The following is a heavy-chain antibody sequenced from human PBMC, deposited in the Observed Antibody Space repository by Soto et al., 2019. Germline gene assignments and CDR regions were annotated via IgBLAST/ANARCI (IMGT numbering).Heavy chain of an antibody. CDR3: ARGPDDSDVPRWDH. V-gene: IGHV1-46*02. Sequence: QVQLVQSGPEVRKPGASVRLSCATSGYNFNQYYIHWVRQAPGQGREWMGIINLTGGTTEYAHKFRGGVTVTGDTSTRTAYMELSSLRSEDTAVYFCARGPDDSDVPRWDHWGEGTLITVSS. D-gene: IGHD4-17*01. CDR2: INLTGGTT. J-gene: IGHJ4*02. CDR1: GYNFNQYY.